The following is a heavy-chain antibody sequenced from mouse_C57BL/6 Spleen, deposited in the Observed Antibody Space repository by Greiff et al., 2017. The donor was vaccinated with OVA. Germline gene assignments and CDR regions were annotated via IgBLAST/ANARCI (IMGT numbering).Heavy chain of an antibody. J-gene: IGHJ1*03. CDR1: GYTFTSYW. Sequence: VQLQESGAELVKPGASVKLSCKASGYTFTSYWMHWVKQRPGQGLEWIGMIHPNSGSTNYNEKFKSKATLTVDKSSSTAYMQLSSLTSEDSAVYYCAPHYYGSSYERYFDVWGTGTTVTVSA. CDR2: IHPNSGST. V-gene: IGHV1-64*01. D-gene: IGHD1-1*01. CDR3: APHYYGSSYERYFDV.